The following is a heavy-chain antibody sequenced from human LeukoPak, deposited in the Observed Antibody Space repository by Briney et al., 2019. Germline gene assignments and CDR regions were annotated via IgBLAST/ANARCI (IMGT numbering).Heavy chain of an antibody. Sequence: SETLSLTCIVSGGSISSISSNNYHWGWIRQPPGKGLEWIGSIYYSGSTYYNPSLKSRVTISVDTSKNQFSLKLSSVTAADTALYYCARVFSVSNGRYFDYWGQGTLVTVSS. CDR1: GGSISSISSNNYH. V-gene: IGHV4-39*01. D-gene: IGHD2-21*01. CDR2: IYYSGST. J-gene: IGHJ4*02. CDR3: ARVFSVSNGRYFDY.